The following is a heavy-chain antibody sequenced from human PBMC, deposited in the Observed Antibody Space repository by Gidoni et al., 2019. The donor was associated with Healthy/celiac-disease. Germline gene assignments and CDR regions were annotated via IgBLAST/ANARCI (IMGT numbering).Heavy chain of an antibody. J-gene: IGHJ6*02. CDR3: ARSSSSWEYYYGMDV. CDR1: GFTFSSYS. D-gene: IGHD6-13*01. V-gene: IGHV3-48*02. CDR2: ISRSSSTI. Sequence: EVQLVESGGGLVQPGGSMRLSCAASGFTFSSYSMNWVRQAPGKGLEWVSYISRSSSTIYYAYSVKVRFTISRDNAKNSLYLQMNSLRDEDTAVYYCARSSSSWEYYYGMDVWGQVTTVTVSS.